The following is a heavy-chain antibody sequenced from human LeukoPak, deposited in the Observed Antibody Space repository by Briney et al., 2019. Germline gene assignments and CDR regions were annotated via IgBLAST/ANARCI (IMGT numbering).Heavy chain of an antibody. CDR3: ARRISGAWFDP. V-gene: IGHV4-38-2*02. J-gene: IGHJ5*02. D-gene: IGHD2-15*01. CDR1: GFSISSGYY. CDR2: IYHSGST. Sequence: PSGTLSLTCSVSGFSISSGYYWGWIRQPPGKGLDWIGIIYHSGSTYYNPSLKSRVTMSVDTSKNQFSLKLSSVTAADTAVYYCARRISGAWFDPWGQGTLVTVSS.